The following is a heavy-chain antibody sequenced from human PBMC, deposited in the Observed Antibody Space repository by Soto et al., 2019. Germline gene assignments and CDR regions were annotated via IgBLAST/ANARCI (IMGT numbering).Heavy chain of an antibody. CDR1: DASFRGTTFY. CDR2: ISYRAST. D-gene: IGHD3-9*01. J-gene: IGHJ5*02. Sequence: PSGTLSLPVSVFDASFRGTTFYWGCIRQPPRQGLELIGIISYRASTSYNPSLKSRATISADTSKNQFSLRLTSVTAADTAVYYCARLLDWSNYNYFDPWGQGTLVTVSS. CDR3: ARLLDWSNYNYFDP. V-gene: IGHV4-39*01.